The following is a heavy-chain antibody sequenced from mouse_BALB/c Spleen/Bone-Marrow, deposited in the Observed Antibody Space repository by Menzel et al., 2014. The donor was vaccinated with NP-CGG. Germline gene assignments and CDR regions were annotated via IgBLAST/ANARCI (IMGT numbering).Heavy chain of an antibody. CDR2: IYPYNGGT. D-gene: IGHD4-1*01. V-gene: IGHV1S29*02. CDR3: SRLGRDY. CDR1: GYTFTDYN. J-gene: IGHJ2*01. Sequence: VQLQQPGPELVKPGASVKISCKASGYTFTDYNMHWVKQSHGKSLEWIGYIYPYNGGTGYNQKFKSKATLTVDNSSSTAYMELRSLTSEDSAVYYCSRLGRDYWGEGTTLPVCS.